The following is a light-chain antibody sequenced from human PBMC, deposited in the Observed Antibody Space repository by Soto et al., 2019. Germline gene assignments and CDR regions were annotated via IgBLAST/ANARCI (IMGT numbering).Light chain of an antibody. V-gene: IGKV1-27*01. J-gene: IGKJ3*01. Sequence: DIQMTQSPSSLSASVGDRVSITCRASQGITNYLAWYQQKPGKVPKLLIYGSYTLQSGVPFRFSGTGSGTDFTLTISSLQPEDVATYYCQKYDSAPFTIGPGTKVDIK. CDR3: QKYDSAPFT. CDR1: QGITNY. CDR2: GSY.